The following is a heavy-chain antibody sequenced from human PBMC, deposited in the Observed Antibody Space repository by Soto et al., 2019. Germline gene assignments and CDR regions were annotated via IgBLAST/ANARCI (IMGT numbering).Heavy chain of an antibody. CDR3: AKDMGFGDPQADY. V-gene: IGHV3-30*18. CDR2: ISYDGSNK. D-gene: IGHD3-10*01. J-gene: IGHJ4*02. Sequence: QVQLVESGGGVVQPGRSLRLSCAASGFTFSSYGMHWVRQAPGKGLEWVAVISYDGSNKYYADSVKGRFTISRDNSKNTLYLQMNSLRAEDTAVYYCAKDMGFGDPQADYWGQGTLVTVSS. CDR1: GFTFSSYG.